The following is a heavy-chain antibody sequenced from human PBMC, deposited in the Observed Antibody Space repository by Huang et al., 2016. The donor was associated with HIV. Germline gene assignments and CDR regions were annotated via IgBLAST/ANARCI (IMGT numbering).Heavy chain of an antibody. D-gene: IGHD3-10*01. Sequence: QVRLEQWGPNLLKPSDTLSLKCAVYGGSFSDYFWTWIRRSPGQGLGVIGEVNHRGSATHNPSLRSRVSMSVDSSKNQFYLNLTSVTAADTAVYFCARPKMTATPSDSSWSYFDFWGRGTPVTVSS. V-gene: IGHV4-34*01. CDR3: ARPKMTATPSDSSWSYFDF. CDR2: VNHRGSA. J-gene: IGHJ4*02. CDR1: GGSFSDYF.